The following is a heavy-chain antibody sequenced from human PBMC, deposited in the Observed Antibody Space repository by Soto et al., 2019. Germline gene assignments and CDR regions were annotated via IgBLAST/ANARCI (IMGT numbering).Heavy chain of an antibody. CDR2: IYWDDDK. V-gene: IGHV2-5*02. D-gene: IGHD6-13*01. Sequence: QITLKESGPTLVKPTQTFTLACTFSGFSLSTSGMGVGWIRQHPGKALEWLALIYWDDDKRYSPSLKSRLTITKDTSKNQVVRTMTNMDPVDTATYYCANYSSTSSFDYWGQGTLVTVSS. CDR3: ANYSSTSSFDY. CDR1: GFSLSTSGMG. J-gene: IGHJ4*02.